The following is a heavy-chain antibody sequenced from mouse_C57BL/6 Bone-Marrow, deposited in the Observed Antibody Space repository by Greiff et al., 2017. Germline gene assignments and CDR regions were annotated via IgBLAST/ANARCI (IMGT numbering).Heavy chain of an antibody. CDR2: IYPGDGDT. CDR1: GYAFSSSW. J-gene: IGHJ2*01. V-gene: IGHV1-82*01. D-gene: IGHD1-1*01. CDR3: AENGVYYYGSSYFDY. Sequence: VQLQQSGPELVKPGASVKISCKASGYAFSSSWMNWVKQRPGKGLEWIGRIYPGDGDTNYNGKFKGKATLTADKSSSTAYMQLSSLTSEDSAVYFCAENGVYYYGSSYFDYWGQGTTLTVSS.